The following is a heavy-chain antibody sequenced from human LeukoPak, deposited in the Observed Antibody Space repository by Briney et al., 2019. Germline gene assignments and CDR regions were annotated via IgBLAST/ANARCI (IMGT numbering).Heavy chain of an antibody. CDR2: IYYSGST. D-gene: IGHD6-19*01. V-gene: IGHV4-39*01. CDR1: GGSISNRSYY. Sequence: PSETLSLTCTVSGGSISNRSYYWGWLRQPPGKGLEWIGNIYYSGSTDYNPSLKSRVTISVDTSKNQFSLKLSSVTAADSAVYYCALGYTTGWYYFDLWGRGTLVTVSS. J-gene: IGHJ2*01. CDR3: ALGYTTGWYYFDL.